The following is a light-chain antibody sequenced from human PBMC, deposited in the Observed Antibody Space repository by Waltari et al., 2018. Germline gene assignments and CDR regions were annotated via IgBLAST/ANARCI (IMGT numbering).Light chain of an antibody. CDR1: QSVSSN. V-gene: IGKV3-15*01. Sequence: EIVMTQSPATLSVSPGERATLSCRASQSVSSNLAWYQQKPGQSPRLLIYGASTRATGIPARFSGSGSETEFTLTISSLQSEDFAVYYCQQYNIWLTFGGGTKVEIK. CDR3: QQYNIWLT. CDR2: GAS. J-gene: IGKJ4*01.